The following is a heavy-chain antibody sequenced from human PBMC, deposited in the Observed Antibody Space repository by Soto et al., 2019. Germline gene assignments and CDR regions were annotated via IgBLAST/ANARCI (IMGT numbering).Heavy chain of an antibody. D-gene: IGHD3-10*01. CDR2: ISAYNGNT. CDR3: ARDLNYGLDV. J-gene: IGHJ6*02. V-gene: IGHV1-18*01. CDR1: GYTFTNYG. Sequence: QVQVVQSGAGVKKPGASVKVSCRSSGYTFTNYGISWVRQAPGQGLEWVGWISAYNGNTKYAQKFQGRATMTTDTSTSTAYLELRSLRSDDTAVYYCARDLNYGLDVWGQGTTVTVSS.